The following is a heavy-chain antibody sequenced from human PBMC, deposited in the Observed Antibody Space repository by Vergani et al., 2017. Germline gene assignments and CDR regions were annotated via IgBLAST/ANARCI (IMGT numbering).Heavy chain of an antibody. CDR2: IFYSGTT. J-gene: IGHJ6*03. V-gene: IGHV4-31*11. CDR3: ARVDTQVPATSHFYYMDV. CDR1: GGSISSGDHC. D-gene: IGHD6-25*01. Sequence: QVQLQESGPGVVKPSQTLSLTCAVSGGSISSGDHCWTWIRQRPGKGLEWIGYIFYSGTTYDNPSLRSRLTISVDTSQNQFSLKLRSVIAADTAVYYCARVDTQVPATSHFYYMDVWGKGTTVVVSS.